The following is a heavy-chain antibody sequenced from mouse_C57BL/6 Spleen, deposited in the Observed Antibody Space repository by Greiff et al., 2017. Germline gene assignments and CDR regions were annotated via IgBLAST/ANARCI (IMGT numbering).Heavy chain of an antibody. J-gene: IGHJ4*01. CDR3: ARERTAQATRAMDY. CDR2: IYPGSGST. D-gene: IGHD3-2*02. Sequence: QVQLQQPGAELVKPGASVKMSCKASGYTFTSYWITWVKQRPGQGLEWIGDIYPGSGSTNYNEKFKSKATLTVDTSSSTAYMQLSSLTSEDSAVYYCARERTAQATRAMDYWGQGTSVTVSS. CDR1: GYTFTSYW. V-gene: IGHV1-55*01.